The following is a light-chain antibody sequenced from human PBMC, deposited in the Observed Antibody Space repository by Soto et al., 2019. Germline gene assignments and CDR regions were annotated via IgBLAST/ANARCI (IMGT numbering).Light chain of an antibody. Sequence: QSVLTQPASVSGSPGQSITISCTGTSSDVGGYNYVSWYQQHPGKAPKLMIYDVSNLPSGVSNRFSGSKSGNTASLTISGLQAEDEADYYCSSYTSSSTRVFGTGTKVTVL. J-gene: IGLJ1*01. CDR2: DVS. V-gene: IGLV2-14*01. CDR3: SSYTSSSTRV. CDR1: SSDVGGYNY.